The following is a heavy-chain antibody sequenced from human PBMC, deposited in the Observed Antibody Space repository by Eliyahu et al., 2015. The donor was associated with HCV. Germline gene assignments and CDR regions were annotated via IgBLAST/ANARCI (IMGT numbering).Heavy chain of an antibody. D-gene: IGHD5-24*01. V-gene: IGHV1-69*02. CDR3: ARVGRWLQPKGAEDYYYYGMDV. J-gene: IGHJ6*02. Sequence: EVKKPGSSVKVSCKASGGTFSSYTISWVRQAPGQGLEWMGRIIPILGIANYAQKFQGRVTITADKSTSTAYMELSSLRSEDTAVYYCARVGRWLQPKGAEDYYYYGMDVWGQGTTVTVSS. CDR1: GGTFSSYT. CDR2: IIPILGIA.